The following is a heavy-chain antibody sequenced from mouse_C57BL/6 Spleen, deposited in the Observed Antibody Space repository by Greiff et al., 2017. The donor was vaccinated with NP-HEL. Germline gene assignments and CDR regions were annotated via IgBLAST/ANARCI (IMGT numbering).Heavy chain of an antibody. D-gene: IGHD1-1*01. CDR3: ARRSPGSSYVYWYFDV. Sequence: VQLQQPGAELVMPGASVKLSCKASGYTFTSYWMHWVKQRPGQGLEWIGEIDPSDSYTNYNGKFKGKATLTADKSSSTAYMQLSSLTSEDSAVYFCARRSPGSSYVYWYFDVWGTGTTVTVSS. V-gene: IGHV1-69*01. J-gene: IGHJ1*03. CDR1: GYTFTSYW. CDR2: IDPSDSYT.